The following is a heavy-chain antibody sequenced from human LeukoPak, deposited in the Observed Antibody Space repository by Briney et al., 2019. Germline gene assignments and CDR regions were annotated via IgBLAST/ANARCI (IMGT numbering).Heavy chain of an antibody. J-gene: IGHJ4*02. CDR2: IYYSGST. CDR3: ARLKVGTCSSTSCYELDY. V-gene: IGHV4-59*01. CDR1: GGSISSYY. Sequence: SETLSLTCTVSGGSISSYYWSWIRQPPGKGLEWIGYIYYSGSTNYNPSLKSRVTISVDTSKNQFSLKLSSVTAADTAVYYCARLKVGTCSSTSCYELDYWGQGTLVTVSS. D-gene: IGHD2-2*01.